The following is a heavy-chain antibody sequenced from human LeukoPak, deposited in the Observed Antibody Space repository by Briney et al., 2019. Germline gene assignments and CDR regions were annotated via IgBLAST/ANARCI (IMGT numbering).Heavy chain of an antibody. Sequence: PGGSLRLSCAASGFTVSSNYMSWVRQAPGKGLEWVSVIYSGGSTYYADSVKGRFTISRDNSKNTLYLQMNSLRAEDTAVYYCARGRQRYGSGSYFDYWGRGTLVTVSS. CDR2: IYSGGST. CDR1: GFTVSSNY. J-gene: IGHJ4*02. V-gene: IGHV3-53*01. D-gene: IGHD3-10*01. CDR3: ARGRQRYGSGSYFDY.